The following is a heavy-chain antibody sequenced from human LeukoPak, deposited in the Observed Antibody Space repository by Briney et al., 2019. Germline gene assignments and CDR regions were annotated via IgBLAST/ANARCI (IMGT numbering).Heavy chain of an antibody. V-gene: IGHV3-11*04. CDR1: GYTFSGYF. D-gene: IGHD6-13*01. CDR2: ISSSGSTI. Sequence: SCKASGYTFSGYFMSWIRQAPGKGLEWVSYISSSGSTIYYADSVKGRFTISRDNAKNSLYLQMNSLTAEDTAVYYCARVEYSSSWQIVYYFDYWGQGTLVTVSS. CDR3: ARVEYSSSWQIVYYFDY. J-gene: IGHJ4*02.